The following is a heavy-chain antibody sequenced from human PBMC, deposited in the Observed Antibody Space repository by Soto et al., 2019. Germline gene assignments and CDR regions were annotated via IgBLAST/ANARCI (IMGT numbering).Heavy chain of an antibody. CDR1: GFTFSSYG. V-gene: IGHV3-30*18. CDR3: AKEGEYSSSWDRGSYYGMDV. D-gene: IGHD6-13*01. CDR2: ISYDGSNK. J-gene: IGHJ6*02. Sequence: VQLVESGGGVVQPGRSLRLSCAASGFTFSSYGMHWVRQAPGKGLEWVAVISYDGSNKYYADSVKGRFTISRDNSKNTLYLQMNSLRAEDTAVYYCAKEGEYSSSWDRGSYYGMDVWGQGTTVTVSS.